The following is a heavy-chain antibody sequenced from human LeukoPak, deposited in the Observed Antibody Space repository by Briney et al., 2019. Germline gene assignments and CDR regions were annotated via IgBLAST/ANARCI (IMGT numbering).Heavy chain of an antibody. V-gene: IGHV4-61*03. CDR2: IHYYGST. D-gene: IGHD3-22*01. CDR1: GASVSSSSYH. J-gene: IGHJ4*02. Sequence: SETLSLTCTVSGASVSSSSYHWMWIRQPPGKGLEWIGFIHYYGSTNYNPSLKSRVTISVDTSKNHFSLRRTSVTAADTAVYYCARHYYDSSGSHFDYWGQGTLVTVSS. CDR3: ARHYYDSSGSHFDY.